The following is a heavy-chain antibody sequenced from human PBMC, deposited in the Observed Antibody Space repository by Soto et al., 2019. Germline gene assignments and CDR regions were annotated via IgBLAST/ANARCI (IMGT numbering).Heavy chain of an antibody. J-gene: IGHJ4*02. D-gene: IGHD6-13*01. CDR3: ARAGYSSSWYHFGY. Sequence: SETLSLTCTVSGGSISSYYWNWIRQPPGKGLEWIGYGYYSGSTNYNPSLKSRVTISVDTSKNQFSLKLSSVTAADTAVFYCARAGYSSSWYHFGYWGQGTLVTVSS. CDR2: GYYSGST. CDR1: GGSISSYY. V-gene: IGHV4-59*01.